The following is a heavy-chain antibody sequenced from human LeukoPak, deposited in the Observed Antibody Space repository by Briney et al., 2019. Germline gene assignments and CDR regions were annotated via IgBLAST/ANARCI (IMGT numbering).Heavy chain of an antibody. J-gene: IGHJ4*02. CDR3: ARSSSGSYLDY. CDR1: GYTFTSYY. CDR2: INPSGGST. D-gene: IGHD1-26*01. Sequence: ASVKVSRKASGYTFTSYYMHWVRQAPGQGLEWMGIINPSGGSTTYAQKFQGRVTMTRDTSTSTVYMELSSLRSEDTAVYYCARSSSGSYLDYWGQGTLVTVSS. V-gene: IGHV1-46*01.